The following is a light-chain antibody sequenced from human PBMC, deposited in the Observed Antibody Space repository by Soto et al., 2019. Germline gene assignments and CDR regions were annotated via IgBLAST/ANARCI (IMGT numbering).Light chain of an antibody. CDR1: QSVFSY. V-gene: IGKV1-5*03. CDR2: KAS. J-gene: IGKJ1*01. Sequence: DIQMTQSPSSLSASVGDRVTITCRASQSVFSYLHWYQQKPGRAPNLLIYKASTLASGVPSRFSGSGSGTEFTLTINSLQPDDFATYYCQQYHSYSGTFGQGTKVDI. CDR3: QQYHSYSGT.